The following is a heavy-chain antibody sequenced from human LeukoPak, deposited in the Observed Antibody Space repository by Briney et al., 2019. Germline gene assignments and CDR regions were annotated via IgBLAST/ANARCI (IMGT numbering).Heavy chain of an antibody. CDR3: ARSLTVASGVDY. CDR2: IYPSDSDT. D-gene: IGHD1-26*01. J-gene: IGHJ4*02. V-gene: IGHV5-51*01. Sequence: GESLKISCKVSGYRFTTYWIVWVRQMPGKGLEWMGIIYPSDSDTRNSPSFQGQVTVSVDRFISTAYLQWSSLKASDTAMYFCARSLTVASGVDYWGQGTLVTVSS. CDR1: GYRFTTYW.